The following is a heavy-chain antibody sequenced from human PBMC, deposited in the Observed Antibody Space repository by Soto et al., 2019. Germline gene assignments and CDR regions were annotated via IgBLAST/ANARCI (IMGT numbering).Heavy chain of an antibody. CDR3: ARVGHYYDSSGYYWPY. CDR2: INPSGGST. Sequence: GASVKVSCKASGYTFTSYYMHWVRQAPGQGLEWMGIINPSGGSTSYAQKFQGRVTMTRDTSTSTVYMELSSLRSEDTAVYYCARVGHYYDSSGYYWPYWGQGTLVTVSS. CDR1: GYTFTSYY. V-gene: IGHV1-46*03. J-gene: IGHJ4*02. D-gene: IGHD3-22*01.